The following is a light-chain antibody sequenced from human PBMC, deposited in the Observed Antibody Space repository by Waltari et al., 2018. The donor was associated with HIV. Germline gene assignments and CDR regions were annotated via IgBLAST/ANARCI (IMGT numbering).Light chain of an antibody. CDR2: GAS. CDR1: QSVTRSF. V-gene: IGKV3-20*01. Sequence: EIVLTQSPGTLSLSQGERATLSCRASQSVTRSFLSWYQQKPGQAPRLLIYGASSRATCIPDRFSGGGSGTDFTLTISRLEPEDFAVYYCQQYGSSPLTFGGGTKVDIK. CDR3: QQYGSSPLT. J-gene: IGKJ4*01.